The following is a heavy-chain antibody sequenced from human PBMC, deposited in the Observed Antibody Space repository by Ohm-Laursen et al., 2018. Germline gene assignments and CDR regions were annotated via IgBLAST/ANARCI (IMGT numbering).Heavy chain of an antibody. V-gene: IGHV3-73*01. D-gene: IGHD1-26*01. CDR2: IRIKTSGYAT. CDR3: SPSGSNFRWFDP. J-gene: IGHJ5*02. CDR1: GFTFSASA. Sequence: SLRLSCTASGFTFSASAMHWVRQASGKGLEWVGRIRIKTSGYATAYAESVKGRFTISRDDSKNMAYLQMNSLKIEDTAVYYCSPSGSNFRWFDPWGHGTLVTVSS.